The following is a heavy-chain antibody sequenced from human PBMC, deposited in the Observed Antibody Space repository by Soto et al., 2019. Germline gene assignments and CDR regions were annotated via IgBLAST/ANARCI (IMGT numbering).Heavy chain of an antibody. Sequence: PGGSLRLSCAASGFTFSSYAMSWVRQAPGKGLEWVSAISGSGGSTYYAESVKGRFTISRDNSKNTLYLQMNSLRSEDTAVYYCSKDRVYCSGGSCYVYYFDYWGQGTLVTVSS. D-gene: IGHD2-15*01. J-gene: IGHJ4*02. CDR3: SKDRVYCSGGSCYVYYFDY. CDR1: GFTFSSYA. V-gene: IGHV3-23*01. CDR2: ISGSGGST.